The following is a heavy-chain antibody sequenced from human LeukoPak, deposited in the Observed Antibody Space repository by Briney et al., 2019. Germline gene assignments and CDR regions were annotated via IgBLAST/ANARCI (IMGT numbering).Heavy chain of an antibody. Sequence: GGSLRLSCAASGFTFDSHAMAWVRQAPGAGLEWVSGITGNGFETFYADPVRGRFTISRDNSKNTLHLQMNSLRAEDTALYYCAREGLKRIFHFDYWGQGTLVTVSS. CDR2: ITGNGFET. CDR3: AREGLKRIFHFDY. V-gene: IGHV3-23*01. J-gene: IGHJ4*02. CDR1: GFTFDSHA. D-gene: IGHD2/OR15-2a*01.